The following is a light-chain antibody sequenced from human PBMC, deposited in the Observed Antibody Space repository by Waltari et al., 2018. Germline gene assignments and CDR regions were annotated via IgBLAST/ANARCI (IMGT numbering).Light chain of an antibody. V-gene: IGLV2-11*01. CDR1: NNDVGYYDY. Sequence: QSALTQPRSVSGSPRQSVTTSCTGTNNDVGYYDYVSWYHQHPNEAPKLLIFGVSQRPSGVPDRFSGSKAGNTASLSISGLQAEDEADYYCCSYAGGFTWVFGGGTRLTV. CDR3: CSYAGGFTWV. J-gene: IGLJ3*02. CDR2: GVS.